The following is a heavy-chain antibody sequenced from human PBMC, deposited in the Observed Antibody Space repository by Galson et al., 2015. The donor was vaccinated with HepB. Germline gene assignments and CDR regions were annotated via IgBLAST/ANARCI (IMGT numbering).Heavy chain of an antibody. V-gene: IGHV1-2*02. CDR1: GYTFTDYY. D-gene: IGHD2-2*01. CDR3: ARDCCSRPRGYYDYYYMDV. CDR2: INPNSGGT. Sequence: SVKVSCKASGYTFTDYYMHWVRQAPGQGLEWMGWINPNSGGTKYAQKFQGRVTMTRDTSISTAYMEVSRLRSDDTSVYYCARDCCSRPRGYYDYYYMDVWGKGTTVTVSS. J-gene: IGHJ6*03.